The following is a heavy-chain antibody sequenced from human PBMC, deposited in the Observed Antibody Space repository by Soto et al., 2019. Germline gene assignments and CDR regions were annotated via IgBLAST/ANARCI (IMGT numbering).Heavy chain of an antibody. Sequence: PGGSLRLSCAPSGFTFSTYSMNWVRQVPGWGLEWVSYISSSSSTIYYADSVKGRFTISRDNAKNSLYLQMNSLRAEDTAVYYCARWNYDTTGYYKGALDYWGQGTLVT. CDR3: ARWNYDTTGYYKGALDY. V-gene: IGHV3-48*01. J-gene: IGHJ4*02. CDR1: GFTFSTYS. CDR2: ISSSSSTI. D-gene: IGHD3-22*01.